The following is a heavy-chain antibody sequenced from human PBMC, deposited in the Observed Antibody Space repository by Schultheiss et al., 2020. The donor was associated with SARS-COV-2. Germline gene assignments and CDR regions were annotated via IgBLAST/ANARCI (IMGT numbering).Heavy chain of an antibody. J-gene: IGHJ4*02. CDR2: INSDGSST. V-gene: IGHV3-74*01. CDR3: AKDSDILTGYHYYFDY. CDR1: GFTFSSYW. D-gene: IGHD3-9*01. Sequence: GGSLRLSCAASGFTFSSYWMHWVRQAPGKGLVWVSRINSDGSSTSYADSVKGRFTISRDNAKNTLYLQMNSLRAEDTAVYYCAKDSDILTGYHYYFDYWGQGTLVTVSS.